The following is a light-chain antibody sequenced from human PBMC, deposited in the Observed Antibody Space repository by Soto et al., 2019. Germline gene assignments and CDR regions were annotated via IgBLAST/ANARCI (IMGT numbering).Light chain of an antibody. CDR1: QDISKY. CDR3: PQYELLPIT. J-gene: IGKJ4*01. Sequence: DIQMTQSASSLPASVGDTVTISCQASQDISKYLNWFQQKPGKAPKLLIYDVFNVETGVPSRFSGRGSGTDLTLIIRNLQPEDFATDYCPQYELLPITFGGGTNVDI. CDR2: DVF. V-gene: IGKV1-33*01.